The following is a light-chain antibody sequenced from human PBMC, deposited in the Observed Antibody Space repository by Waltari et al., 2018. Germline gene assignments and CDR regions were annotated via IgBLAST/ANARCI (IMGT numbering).Light chain of an antibody. CDR2: GAS. V-gene: IGKV3-20*01. CDR3: QQYGSSSIT. Sequence: EIVLTQSPGTLSLSPGERATLSCRASQSVSSGYLAWYQQKPGQAPRLLIYGASSRATGLPDRCSGSGSGTDFTLTISRLEPEDFAVYYCQQYGSSSITFGQGTRLEIK. CDR1: QSVSSGY. J-gene: IGKJ5*01.